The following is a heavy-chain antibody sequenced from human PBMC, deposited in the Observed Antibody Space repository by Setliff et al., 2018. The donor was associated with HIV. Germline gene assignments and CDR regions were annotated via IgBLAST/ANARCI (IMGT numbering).Heavy chain of an antibody. CDR1: GYSFSSFA. CDR3: ARGSSVGWEVLRTDY. J-gene: IGHJ4*02. D-gene: IGHD1-26*01. V-gene: IGHV1-3*01. CDR2: FNAVNGNT. Sequence: AASVKVSCKASGYSFSSFAMHWVRQAPGQRLEWMAWFNAVNGNTKYSQKFQGRVTITKDTSASTAYMELSSLRSEDTAVYYCARGSSVGWEVLRTDYWGQGTGVTV.